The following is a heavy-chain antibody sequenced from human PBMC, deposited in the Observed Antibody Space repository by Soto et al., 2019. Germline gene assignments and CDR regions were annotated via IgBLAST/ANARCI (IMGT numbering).Heavy chain of an antibody. V-gene: IGHV3-21*06. D-gene: IGHD2-15*01. CDR3: SGCSGGACHKNYGMDV. CDR1: GFTFSSCT. CDR2: ISPSSGHI. Sequence: EVHLVESGGGLVTPGGSLRLSCAVSGFTFSSCTMNWVRQAPGKGLEWVSSISPSSGHIYYADSVKGRFTISRDNAKNSLCLQMNSLRGEETAGYYFSGCSGGACHKNYGMDVWGQGPTVTVSS. J-gene: IGHJ6*02.